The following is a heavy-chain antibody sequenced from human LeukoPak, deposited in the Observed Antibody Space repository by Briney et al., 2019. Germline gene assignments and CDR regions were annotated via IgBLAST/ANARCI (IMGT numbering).Heavy chain of an antibody. CDR2: ISSSSSYI. D-gene: IGHD4-23*01. V-gene: IGHV3-21*01. CDR1: GFTFSSYS. CDR3: ARDYGGNLNDFDY. J-gene: IGHJ4*02. Sequence: GGTLRLSCAASGFTFSSYSMNWVRQAPGKGLEWVSSISSSSSYIYYADSVKGRFTISRDNAKNSLYLQMNSLRAEDTAVYYCARDYGGNLNDFDYWGQGTLVTVSS.